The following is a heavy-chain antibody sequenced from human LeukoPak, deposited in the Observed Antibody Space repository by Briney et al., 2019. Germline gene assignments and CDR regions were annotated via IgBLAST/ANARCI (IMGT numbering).Heavy chain of an antibody. D-gene: IGHD2-2*01. CDR1: GYTFTSYD. Sequence: GASVKVSCKASGYTFTSYDINWVRQATGQGLEWMGWMNPNSGNTGYAQKFQGRVTMTRNTSISTAYMELSSLRSEDTAVYYCARWGCSSTSCHNWFDPWGQGTLVTVSS. V-gene: IGHV1-8*01. J-gene: IGHJ5*02. CDR2: MNPNSGNT. CDR3: ARWGCSSTSCHNWFDP.